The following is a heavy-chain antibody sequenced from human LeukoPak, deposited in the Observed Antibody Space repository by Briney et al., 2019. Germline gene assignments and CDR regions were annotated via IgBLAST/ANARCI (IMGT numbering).Heavy chain of an antibody. CDR3: AKRHCTSTHCIGFDY. Sequence: GGSLRLSCATSGFTFSSCVMAWVRQAPGKGLEWVSSISGSGGSTYYADSVKGRLTISRDNSMNTLYLQMNSLRADDTAVYYCAKRHCTSTHCIGFDYWGQGTLVTVSS. CDR1: GFTFSSCV. J-gene: IGHJ4*02. D-gene: IGHD2-2*01. V-gene: IGHV3-23*01. CDR2: ISGSGGST.